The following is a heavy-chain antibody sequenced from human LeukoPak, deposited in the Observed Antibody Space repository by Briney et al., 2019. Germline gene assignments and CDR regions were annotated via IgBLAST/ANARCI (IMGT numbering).Heavy chain of an antibody. CDR1: GDSISSYY. CDR2: IYYIGNT. D-gene: IGHD3-22*01. J-gene: IGHJ4*02. CDR3: ARRRIYYHFDY. Sequence: SETLSFTCTVSGDSISSYYWSWIQQPPGKGLEWIGYIYYIGNTNYNPSLKSRVTISVDTSKNQFSLKLSSVTAADTAIYYCARRRIYYHFDYWGQGARVTVSS. V-gene: IGHV4-59*01.